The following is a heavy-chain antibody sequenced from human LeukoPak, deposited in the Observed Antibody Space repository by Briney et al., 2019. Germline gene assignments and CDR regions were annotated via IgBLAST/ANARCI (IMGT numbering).Heavy chain of an antibody. CDR1: GFTFSSYW. D-gene: IGHD3-10*01. CDR2: IKPDGSET. J-gene: IGHJ4*02. Sequence: GGSLRLSCAVSGFTFSSYWMSWVRQAPGKVLEWVAKIKPDGSETNHVDSVRGRFTISRDNAKNSLNLQMNSLRAEDTAVYYCARYASGSYHLDYWGQGNLVTVSS. V-gene: IGHV3-7*01. CDR3: ARYASGSYHLDY.